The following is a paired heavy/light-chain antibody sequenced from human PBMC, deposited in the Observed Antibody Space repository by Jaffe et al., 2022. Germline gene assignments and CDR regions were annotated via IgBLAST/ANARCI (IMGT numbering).Light chain of an antibody. J-gene: IGKJ2*01. CDR2: KVS. CDR3: MQGSHWPYT. V-gene: IGKV2-30*02. Sequence: DVVMTQSPLSLPVTLGQAASISCRSSQSVVLSDGNTYLNWFQQRPGQSPRRLIYKVSDRDSGVPDRFSGSGSGTDFTLKISRVEAEDVGVYYCMQGSHWPYTFGQGTKLEI. CDR1: QSVVLSDGNTY.
Heavy chain of an antibody. Sequence: EVQLVESGGGLVQPGRSLRISCAVSEFSSDDHGMHWVRQVPGKGLEWVSAIIWNSGFMGYADSVKGRFTISRDKAKNLLYLQMDSLRVEDTALYYCGKDVDPGGLACWGQGTLVTVSP. J-gene: IGHJ4*02. D-gene: IGHD3-10*01. V-gene: IGHV3-9*02. CDR3: GKDVDPGGLAC. CDR2: IIWNSGFM. CDR1: EFSSDDHG.